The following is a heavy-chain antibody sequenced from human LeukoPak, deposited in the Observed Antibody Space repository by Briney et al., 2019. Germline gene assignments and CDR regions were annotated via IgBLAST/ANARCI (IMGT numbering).Heavy chain of an antibody. V-gene: IGHV3-30*18. CDR2: ISYDGSNK. D-gene: IGHD3-10*01. J-gene: IGHJ4*03. CDR3: ANGGGSGSFGYFDY. Sequence: PGGSLRLSCAASGFTFSSYGMHWVRQAPGKGLEWVAVISYDGSNKYYADSVKGRFTISRDNSKNTLYLQMNSLRAEDTAVYYCANGGGSGSFGYFDYWGQGTLVTVSS. CDR1: GFTFSSYG.